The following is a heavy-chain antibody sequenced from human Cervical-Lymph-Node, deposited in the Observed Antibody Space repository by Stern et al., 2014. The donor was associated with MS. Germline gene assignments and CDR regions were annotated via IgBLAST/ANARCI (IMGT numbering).Heavy chain of an antibody. Sequence: SVSEVKKPGASVKVSCKTSGYIFTGYFIHCVRQAPGQGLEWMAWINPNTGGTTYAQKFQGRVTMSRDTSISTAYVELSSLTSDDTAVYYCARDQRGITIFGVVTDYYYLGMDVWGQGTTVTVSS. J-gene: IGHJ6*02. V-gene: IGHV1-2*02. D-gene: IGHD3-3*01. CDR2: INPNTGGT. CDR1: GYIFTGYF. CDR3: ARDQRGITIFGVVTDYYYLGMDV.